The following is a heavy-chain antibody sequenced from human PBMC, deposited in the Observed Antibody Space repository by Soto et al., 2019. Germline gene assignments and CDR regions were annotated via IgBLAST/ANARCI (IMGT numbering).Heavy chain of an antibody. CDR1: GGSFSGYY. CDR2: INHSGST. V-gene: IGHV4-34*01. CDR3: ARGRVIQYYYYYYYMDV. D-gene: IGHD4-4*01. J-gene: IGHJ6*03. Sequence: SETLSLTCAVYGGSFSGYYWSWIRQPPGKGLEWIGEINHSGSTNYNPSLKSRVTISVDTSKNQFSLKLSSVTAADTAVYYCARGRVIQYYYYYYYMDVWGKGTTVTVSS.